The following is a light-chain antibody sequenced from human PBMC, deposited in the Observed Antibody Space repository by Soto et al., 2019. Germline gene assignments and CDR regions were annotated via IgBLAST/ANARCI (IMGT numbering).Light chain of an antibody. CDR1: QSVSIL. J-gene: IGKJ1*01. V-gene: IGKV3-15*01. CDR3: QQYFEWPPMT. Sequence: EIVLTQSPGTLSLSPGERATLSCRASQSVSILLAWYQQKPGQAPRLLISGASTRAAGISDRFRGSGSGTEFTLTISSLRSEDSAIYYCQQYFEWPPMTFGQGTKVDIK. CDR2: GAS.